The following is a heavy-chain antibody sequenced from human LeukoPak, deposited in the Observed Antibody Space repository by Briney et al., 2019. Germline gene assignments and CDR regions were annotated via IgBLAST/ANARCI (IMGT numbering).Heavy chain of an antibody. V-gene: IGHV1-18*04. Sequence: ASVKVSCKASGYTFTNYGISWVRQAPGQGLEWMGWISAYNGNTNYAQKLQGRVTMTTDTSTSTAYMELRSLRSDDTAVYYCARVLVAATTALGGMDVWGKGTTVTVSS. CDR1: GYTFTNYG. D-gene: IGHD2-15*01. CDR2: ISAYNGNT. CDR3: ARVLVAATTALGGMDV. J-gene: IGHJ6*04.